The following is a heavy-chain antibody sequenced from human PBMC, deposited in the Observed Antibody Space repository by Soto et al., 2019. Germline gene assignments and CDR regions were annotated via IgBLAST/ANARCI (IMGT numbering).Heavy chain of an antibody. CDR2: IYYSGST. J-gene: IGHJ6*03. V-gene: IGHV4-59*12. Sequence: PSETVSLTCTVSGGSISSYYWSWIRQPPGKGLEWIGYIYYSGSTNYNPSLKSRVTISVDTSKNQFSLKLSSVTAADTAVYYCARGRQQLARSNYYYYYMDVWGKGTTVTVSS. CDR3: ARGRQQLARSNYYYYYMDV. D-gene: IGHD6-13*01. CDR1: GGSISSYY.